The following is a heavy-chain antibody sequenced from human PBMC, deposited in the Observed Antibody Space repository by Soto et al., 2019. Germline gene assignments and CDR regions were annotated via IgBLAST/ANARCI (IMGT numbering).Heavy chain of an antibody. CDR2: INPNSGGT. V-gene: IGHV1-2*04. J-gene: IGHJ4*02. CDR1: GYTFTGYY. Sequence: ASVKVSCKASGYTFTGYYMHWVRQAPGQGLEWMGWINPNSGGTNYAQKLQGWVTMTRDTSISTAYMELSRLRSDDTAVYYCARGLPGWYPTFDYWGQGTLVTVSS. CDR3: ARGLPGWYPTFDY. D-gene: IGHD6-19*01.